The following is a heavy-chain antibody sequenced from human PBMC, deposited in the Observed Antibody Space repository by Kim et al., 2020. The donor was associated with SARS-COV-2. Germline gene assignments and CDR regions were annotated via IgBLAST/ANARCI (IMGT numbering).Heavy chain of an antibody. Sequence: SETLSLTCTVSGGSISSSSYYWGWLRQPPGKGLEWIGCIYYSGTTYYNPSLKSRVTISVDTSKNQFSLKLNSVTATDTAVYYCARLVGSSGAFDIWGQGT. J-gene: IGHJ3*02. D-gene: IGHD6-6*01. V-gene: IGHV4-39*01. CDR1: GGSISSSSYY. CDR3: ARLVGSSGAFDI. CDR2: IYYSGTT.